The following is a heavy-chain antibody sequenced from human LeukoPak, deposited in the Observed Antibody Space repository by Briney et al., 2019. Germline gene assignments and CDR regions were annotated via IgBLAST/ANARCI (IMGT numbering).Heavy chain of an antibody. CDR2: ISSSSSYI. CDR3: ARGLKSNCSGGSCYPLGY. V-gene: IGHV3-21*01. J-gene: IGHJ4*02. D-gene: IGHD2-15*01. Sequence: PGGSLRLSCAASGFTFSSYSMNWVRQAPGKGLEWVSSISSSSSYIYYADSVKGRFTISRDNAKNSLYLQMNSLRAEDTAVCYCARGLKSNCSGGSCYPLGYWGQGTLVTVSS. CDR1: GFTFSSYS.